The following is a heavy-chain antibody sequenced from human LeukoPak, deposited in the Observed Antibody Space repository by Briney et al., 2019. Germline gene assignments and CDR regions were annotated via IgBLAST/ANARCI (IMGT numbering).Heavy chain of an antibody. CDR3: ARDPGSSAFDS. D-gene: IGHD5/OR15-5a*01. CDR1: GFTFSDYW. Sequence: GGSLRLSCAASGFTFSDYWMSRVRQTPEKGLEFVANINRDSTVRNYVDSVKGRFTISRANAENSVHLQMNRLRADDTAVYYCARDPGSSAFDSWGQGTLVTVSS. V-gene: IGHV3-7*01. CDR2: INRDSTVR. J-gene: IGHJ4*02.